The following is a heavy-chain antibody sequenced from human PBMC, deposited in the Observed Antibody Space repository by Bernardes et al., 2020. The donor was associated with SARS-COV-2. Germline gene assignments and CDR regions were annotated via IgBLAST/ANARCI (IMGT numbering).Heavy chain of an antibody. J-gene: IGHJ4*02. D-gene: IGHD6-13*01. CDR1: GYTLTELS. CDR2: FDPEDGET. Sequence: ASVKVSCKVSGYTLTELSMHWVRQAPGKGLEWMGGFDPEDGETIYAQKFQGRVTMTEDTSTDTAYMELSSLRSEDTAVYYCATAEGIAAAGHYFDYWGQGTLVPVSS. V-gene: IGHV1-24*01. CDR3: ATAEGIAAAGHYFDY.